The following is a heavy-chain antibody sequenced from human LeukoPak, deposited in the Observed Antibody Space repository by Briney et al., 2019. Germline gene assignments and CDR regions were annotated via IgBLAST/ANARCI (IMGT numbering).Heavy chain of an antibody. J-gene: IGHJ4*02. D-gene: IGHD4-23*01. CDR2: INSDGRTT. Sequence: PGGSLRLSCAASGFTFSSYWMHWVRQAPGKGLVWVSRINSDGRTTTYADSVKGRFTISRDNSKNTLYLQMNGLRVDDTAVYYCARSGAPLRDGGKCDYWGQGTVVTVSS. V-gene: IGHV3-74*01. CDR3: ARSGAPLRDGGKCDY. CDR1: GFTFSSYW.